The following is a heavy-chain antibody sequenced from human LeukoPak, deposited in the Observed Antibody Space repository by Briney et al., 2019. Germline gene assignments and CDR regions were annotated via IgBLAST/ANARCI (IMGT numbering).Heavy chain of an antibody. Sequence: GGSLRLSCAGSGFTFSNYNMNWVRQAPGKGLEWVSSITSSSSYIYYADSVKGRFTIPRDNAKNSLYLHINSLRAEDTAVYHCARDHGSMVRGVIGRSSDYYYHYYMDVWGKGTTVTVSS. V-gene: IGHV3-21*01. J-gene: IGHJ6*03. CDR1: GFTFSNYN. CDR2: ITSSSSYI. CDR3: ARDHGSMVRGVIGRSSDYYYHYYMDV. D-gene: IGHD3-10*01.